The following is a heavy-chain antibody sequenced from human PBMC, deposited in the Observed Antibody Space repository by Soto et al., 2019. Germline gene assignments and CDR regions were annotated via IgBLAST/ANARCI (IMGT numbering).Heavy chain of an antibody. CDR2: INTGRGNT. CDR3: SRDAASSGYYSAY. Sequence: QVQLVQSGAEVKKPGASVKISCKTSGYTFTRYTIHWVRQAPGQRLEWMGWINTGRGNTKYSEKLHGRVTITADTSASTAYMELSSLTSPDTALYDCSRDAASSGYYSAYWGQGTLVTVSS. V-gene: IGHV1-3*04. CDR1: GYTFTRYT. D-gene: IGHD3-9*01. J-gene: IGHJ4*02.